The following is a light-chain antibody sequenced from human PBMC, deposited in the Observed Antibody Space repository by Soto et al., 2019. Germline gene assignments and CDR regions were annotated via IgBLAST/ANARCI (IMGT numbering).Light chain of an antibody. J-gene: IGKJ4*01. CDR3: QQYGSSPGT. CDR1: QSVSNSY. V-gene: IGKV3-20*01. CDR2: NAF. Sequence: IVLSQSPCTLSLSPGKRATLSCRASQSVSNSYLAWYQQKPGQAPRLLIYNAFNRSTGIPDRFSGSGSGTDFTLTISRLEPEDFAVYYCQQYGSSPGTFGGGTKV.